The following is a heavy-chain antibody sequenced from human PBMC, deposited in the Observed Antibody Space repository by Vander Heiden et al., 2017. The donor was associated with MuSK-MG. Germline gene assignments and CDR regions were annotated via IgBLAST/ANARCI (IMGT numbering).Heavy chain of an antibody. Sequence: EVQLVESGGGMGKPGGPLRLSCAASGSTFSSYSMTWVRPAPGKGLEWVSSIGSSTSYIYYADSVRGRFTISRDNAKNSLYLQMNSLRAEDTAVYYCARDLTGEYQQNYHYYMDVWGKGTTVTVSS. CDR2: IGSSTSYI. CDR3: ARDLTGEYQQNYHYYMDV. J-gene: IGHJ6*03. D-gene: IGHD2-2*01. V-gene: IGHV3-21*01. CDR1: GSTFSSYS.